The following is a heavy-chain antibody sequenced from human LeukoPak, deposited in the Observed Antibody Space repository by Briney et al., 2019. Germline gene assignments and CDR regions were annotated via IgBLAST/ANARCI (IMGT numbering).Heavy chain of an antibody. CDR1: GGSISSGDYF. CDR3: ARVYYYDSSGFYFAY. V-gene: IGHV4-30-4*01. Sequence: SQTLSLACTVSGGSISSGDYFWTWIRQPPGKGLEWIGYIYYTGSTYYNPSLKSRVSMSLDTSENQFSLRLNSVTAADTAVYYCARVYYYDSSGFYFAYWGQGTPVTVSS. CDR2: IYYTGST. J-gene: IGHJ4*02. D-gene: IGHD3-22*01.